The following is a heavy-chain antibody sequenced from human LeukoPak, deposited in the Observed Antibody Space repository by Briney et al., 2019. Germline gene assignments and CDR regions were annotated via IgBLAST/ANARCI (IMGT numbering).Heavy chain of an antibody. CDR2: ISYDGSNK. D-gene: IGHD2-15*01. CDR3: ARAGICSGGSCYSRIFDY. V-gene: IGHV3-30*04. Sequence: PGRSLRLSCAASGITFSSYAMHWVRQAPGKGLEWVAVISYDGSNKYYADSVKGRFTISRDNSKNTLYLQMNSLRAEDTAVYYCARAGICSGGSCYSRIFDYWGQGTLVTVSS. J-gene: IGHJ4*02. CDR1: GITFSSYA.